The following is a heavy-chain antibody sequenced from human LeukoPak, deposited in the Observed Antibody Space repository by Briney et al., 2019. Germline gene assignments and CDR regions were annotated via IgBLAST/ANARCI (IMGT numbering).Heavy chain of an antibody. D-gene: IGHD3-3*01. J-gene: IGHJ6*03. CDR3: ASADVLRFFKPYYYYYYMDV. Sequence: ASVKVSCKASGGTFSSYAISWVRQAPGQGLEWMGGIIPIFGTANYAQKFQGRVTITTDESTSTAYMELSSLRSEDTAVYYCASADVLRFFKPYYYYYYMDVWGKGTTVTVSS. V-gene: IGHV1-69*05. CDR1: GGTFSSYA. CDR2: IIPIFGTA.